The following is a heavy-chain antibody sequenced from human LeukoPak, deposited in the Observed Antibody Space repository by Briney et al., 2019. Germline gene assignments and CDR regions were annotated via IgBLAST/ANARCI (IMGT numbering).Heavy chain of an antibody. CDR2: ISAYNGNA. D-gene: IGHD3-22*01. J-gene: IGHJ5*02. Sequence: GASVKVSCKASGYTFTSYGISWVRQAPGQGLEWMGWISAYNGNANYAQNLQGRITMTTDTSTSTAYMELTNLGSDDTAVDYCWRGYYYACSGDVHHWGQGPVVSVSS. CDR3: WRGYYYACSGDVHH. CDR1: GYTFTSYG. V-gene: IGHV1-18*01.